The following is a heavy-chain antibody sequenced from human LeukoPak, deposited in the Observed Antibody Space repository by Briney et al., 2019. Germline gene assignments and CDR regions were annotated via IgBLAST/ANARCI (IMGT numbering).Heavy chain of an antibody. CDR1: GGSISSSSYY. Sequence: PSETLSLTCTVSGGSISSSSYYWGWIRQPPGKGLEWIGSIYYSGSTYYNPSLKSRVTISVDTSKNQFSLKMSSVTAADTAVYYCARSSGTGTFSYWGQGTLVTVSS. D-gene: IGHD6-25*01. V-gene: IGHV4-39*01. J-gene: IGHJ4*02. CDR3: ARSSGTGTFSY. CDR2: IYYSGST.